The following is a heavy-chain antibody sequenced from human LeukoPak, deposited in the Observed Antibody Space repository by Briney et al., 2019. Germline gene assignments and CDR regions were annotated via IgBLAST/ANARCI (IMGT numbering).Heavy chain of an antibody. Sequence: SVKVSCKASGGTFSSYAISWVRQAPGQGLEWMGGIIPIFGTANYAQKFQGRVTITADKSTSTAYMELSSLRSEDTAVYYCARDRDGYSHDAFDIWGQGTMVTVSS. CDR1: GGTFSSYA. D-gene: IGHD5-24*01. CDR3: ARDRDGYSHDAFDI. CDR2: IIPIFGTA. J-gene: IGHJ3*02. V-gene: IGHV1-69*06.